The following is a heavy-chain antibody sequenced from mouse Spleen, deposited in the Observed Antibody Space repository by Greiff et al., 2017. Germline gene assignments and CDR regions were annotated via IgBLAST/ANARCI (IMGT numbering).Heavy chain of an antibody. D-gene: IGHD6-1*01. CDR2: INPSTGGT. V-gene: IGHV1-42*01. J-gene: IGHJ4*01. CDR3: ARGGLNYYAMDY. CDR1: GYSFTGYY. Sequence: DVQLQESGPELVKPGASVKISCKASGYSFTGYYMNWVKQSPEKSLEWIGEINPSTGGTTYNQKFKAKATLTVDKSSSTAYMQLKSLTSEDSAVYYCARGGLNYYAMDYWGQGTSVTVSS.